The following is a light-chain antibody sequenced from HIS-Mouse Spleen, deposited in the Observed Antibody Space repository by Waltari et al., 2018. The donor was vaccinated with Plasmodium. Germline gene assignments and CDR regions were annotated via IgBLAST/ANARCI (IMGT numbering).Light chain of an antibody. CDR2: GAS. J-gene: IGKJ3*01. CDR1: QSVSSN. Sequence: EIVMTQSPATLSVSPGARATLSCRASQSVSSNLAWYQQKPGQAPRLLIYGASTRATGIPARFSGSGSVTEFTLTISSLQSEDFAVYYCQQYNNWPFTFGPGTKVDIK. CDR3: QQYNNWPFT. V-gene: IGKV3-15*01.